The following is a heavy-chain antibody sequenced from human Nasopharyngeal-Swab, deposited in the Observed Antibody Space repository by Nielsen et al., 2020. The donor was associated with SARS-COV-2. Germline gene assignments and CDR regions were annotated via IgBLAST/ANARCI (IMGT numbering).Heavy chain of an antibody. CDR2: IYPGDSDT. CDR3: ASFIAVAGTGWFDP. Sequence: GGSLRLSCKGSGYSFTSYWIGWVRQMPGKGLEWMGIIYPGDSDTRYSPSFQGQVTISAVKSISTAYLQWSSLKASDTAMYYCASFIAVAGTGWFDPWGQGTLVTVSS. J-gene: IGHJ5*02. CDR1: GYSFTSYW. V-gene: IGHV5-51*01. D-gene: IGHD6-19*01.